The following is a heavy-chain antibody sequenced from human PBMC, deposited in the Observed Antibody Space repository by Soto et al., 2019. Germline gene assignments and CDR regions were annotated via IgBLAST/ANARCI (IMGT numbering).Heavy chain of an antibody. Sequence: GASVKVSCKASGYTFTSYAMHWVRRAPGQRLEWMGWINAGNGNTKYSQKFQGRVTITRDTSASTAYMELSSLRSEDTAVYYCARVPPRYYDILTGYKYYYYYGMDVWGQGTTVTVSS. J-gene: IGHJ6*02. CDR2: INAGNGNT. V-gene: IGHV1-3*01. D-gene: IGHD3-9*01. CDR3: ARVPPRYYDILTGYKYYYYYGMDV. CDR1: GYTFTSYA.